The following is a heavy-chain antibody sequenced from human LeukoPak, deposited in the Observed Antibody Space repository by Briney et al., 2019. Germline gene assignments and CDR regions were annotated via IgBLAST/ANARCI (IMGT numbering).Heavy chain of an antibody. D-gene: IGHD6-13*01. CDR1: GYSISSGYY. Sequence: SETLSLTCTVSGYSISSGYYWGWIRQPPGKGLEWIGSIYHSRSTYYNPSLKSRVTISVDTSKNQFSLKLSSVTAADTAVYYCARDRIAAATDYWSQGTLVTVSS. V-gene: IGHV4-38-2*02. J-gene: IGHJ4*02. CDR3: ARDRIAAATDY. CDR2: IYHSRST.